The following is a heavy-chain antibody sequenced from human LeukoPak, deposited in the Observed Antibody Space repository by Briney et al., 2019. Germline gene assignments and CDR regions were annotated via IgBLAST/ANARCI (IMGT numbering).Heavy chain of an antibody. Sequence: GGSLRLSCEASGFTFSNYSMNWVRQAPGKGLEWVSSISSSSSYIYYADSVKGRSTISRDNAKNSLYLQMNSLRAEDTAIYYCARSASYCSTTSCYYFDYWGQGTLVTVSS. J-gene: IGHJ4*02. CDR2: ISSSSSYI. V-gene: IGHV3-21*04. D-gene: IGHD2-2*01. CDR1: GFTFSNYS. CDR3: ARSASYCSTTSCYYFDY.